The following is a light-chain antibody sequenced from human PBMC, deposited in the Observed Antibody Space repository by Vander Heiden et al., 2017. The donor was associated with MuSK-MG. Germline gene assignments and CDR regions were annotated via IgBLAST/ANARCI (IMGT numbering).Light chain of an antibody. CDR2: DAS. CDR1: QSVTTN. CDR3: HQYFTWPLT. V-gene: IGKV3-15*01. J-gene: IGKJ1*01. Sequence: VMTQSPATLSVSPGERATLSCRASQSVTTNLAWYQQKPGQVPRLVIYDASTRATNFPARFSGSGSGTEFTLTITSLQSEDFAIYYCHQYFTWPLTFGQGTKVEIK.